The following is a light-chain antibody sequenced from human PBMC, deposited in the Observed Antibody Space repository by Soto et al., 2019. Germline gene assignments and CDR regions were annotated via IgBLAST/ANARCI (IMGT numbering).Light chain of an antibody. J-gene: IGKJ4*01. CDR1: QTIATY. CDR3: QQYGSSPT. CDR2: TSS. Sequence: IEMTQSPASLSATVGDRVTITCRASQTIATYLNWFPHKSGRAPKLLIYTSSSVNSGVSSRFRGSGSGTDFTLRISRLEPEDSAVYYCQQYGSSPTFGGGTKVDIK. V-gene: IGKV1-39*01.